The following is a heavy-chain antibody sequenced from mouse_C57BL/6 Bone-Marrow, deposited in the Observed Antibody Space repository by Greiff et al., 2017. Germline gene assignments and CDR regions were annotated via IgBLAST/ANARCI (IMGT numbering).Heavy chain of an antibody. Sequence: DVMLVESGGGLVKPGGSLKLSCAASGFTFSSYAMSWVRQTPEKRLEWVATISDGGSYTYYPDNVKGRFTISRDNAKNNLYLQMSHLKSEDTAMYYCAREGIYYYGSSYVFAYWGQGTLVTVSA. V-gene: IGHV5-4*01. D-gene: IGHD1-1*01. CDR3: AREGIYYYGSSYVFAY. J-gene: IGHJ3*01. CDR1: GFTFSSYA. CDR2: ISDGGSYT.